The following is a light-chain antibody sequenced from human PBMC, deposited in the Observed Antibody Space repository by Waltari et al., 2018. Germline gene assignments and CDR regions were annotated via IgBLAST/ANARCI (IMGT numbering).Light chain of an antibody. J-gene: IGKJ1*01. CDR3: QHYGFSLWT. Sequence: EIVLSQSPGTLSVSPGGRATLSCRASQSVSSSYVAWYQQKPAQAPRLLIYGASSRATGIPDRFSGSGSGTDFTLTISRLEPDDFAVYYCQHYGFSLWTFGQGTKVDIK. CDR1: QSVSSSY. V-gene: IGKV3-20*01. CDR2: GAS.